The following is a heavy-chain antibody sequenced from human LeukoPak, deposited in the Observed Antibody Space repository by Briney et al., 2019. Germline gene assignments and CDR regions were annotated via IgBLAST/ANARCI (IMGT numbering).Heavy chain of an antibody. CDR2: ISAYNGNT. CDR3: ARERIYDFWSGYYNWFDP. D-gene: IGHD3-3*01. CDR1: RYTFTSYG. V-gene: IGHV1-18*01. J-gene: IGHJ5*02. Sequence: ASVKVSCKSSRYTFTSYGISWVRQAPGRGREWMGWISAYNGNTNYAQKLQGRVTMTTDTSTSTAYMELRSLRSDDTAVYYCARERIYDFWSGYYNWFDPWGQGTLVTVSS.